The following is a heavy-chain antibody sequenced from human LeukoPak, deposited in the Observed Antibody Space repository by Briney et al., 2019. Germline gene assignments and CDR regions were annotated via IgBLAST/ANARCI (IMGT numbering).Heavy chain of an antibody. V-gene: IGHV3-23*01. Sequence: GGSLRLSCAASGFSFSNYAMRWVRPAPGKGLEWVSTIIGSGGNTYYADSVKGRFSVSRDNSKTTLYLQMNSLRAEDTAVYYCAKEGSTVTAGQYFDYWGQGTLVTVSS. CDR3: AKEGSTVTAGQYFDY. J-gene: IGHJ4*02. CDR1: GFSFSNYA. CDR2: IIGSGGNT. D-gene: IGHD4-17*01.